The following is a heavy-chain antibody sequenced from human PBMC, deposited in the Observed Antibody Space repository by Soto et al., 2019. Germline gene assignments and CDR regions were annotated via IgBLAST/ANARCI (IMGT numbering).Heavy chain of an antibody. Sequence: EVQLVESGGGLVKPGGSLRLSCAASGFTFSSYSMNWVRQAPGKGLEWVSSISSSSSYIYYADSVKGRFTISRDNAKNSLYLQMNSLRAEDTAVYYCARDSTFLYYDILTGYSDFDYWGQGTLVTVSS. D-gene: IGHD3-9*01. CDR1: GFTFSSYS. CDR2: ISSSSSYI. V-gene: IGHV3-21*01. CDR3: ARDSTFLYYDILTGYSDFDY. J-gene: IGHJ4*02.